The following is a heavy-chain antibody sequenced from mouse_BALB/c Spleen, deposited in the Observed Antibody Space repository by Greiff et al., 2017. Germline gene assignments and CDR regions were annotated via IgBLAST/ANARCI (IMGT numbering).Heavy chain of an antibody. Sequence: VQLQQSGAELAKPGASVKMSCKASGYTFTSYWMHWVKQRPGQGLEWIGYINPSTGYTEYNQKFKDKATLTADKSSSTAYMQLSSLTSEDSAVYYCASYEYDGAMDYWGQGTSVTVSS. CDR3: ASYEYDGAMDY. V-gene: IGHV1-7*01. D-gene: IGHD2-4*01. CDR1: GYTFTSYW. CDR2: INPSTGYT. J-gene: IGHJ4*01.